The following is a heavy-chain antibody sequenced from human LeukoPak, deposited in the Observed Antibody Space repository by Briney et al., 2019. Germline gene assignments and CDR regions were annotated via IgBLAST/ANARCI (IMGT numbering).Heavy chain of an antibody. CDR3: ARNPYFDY. Sequence: GGSLRLSCSTSGFPCSSYEMNWVRQAPGKGLEWVSYISSNGRTRNYADSVKGRFTISRDNAKNSLYLQINSLRAEDTAVYYCARNPYFDYWGQGTLVTVSS. CDR2: ISSNGRTR. J-gene: IGHJ4*02. V-gene: IGHV3-48*03. CDR1: GFPCSSYE.